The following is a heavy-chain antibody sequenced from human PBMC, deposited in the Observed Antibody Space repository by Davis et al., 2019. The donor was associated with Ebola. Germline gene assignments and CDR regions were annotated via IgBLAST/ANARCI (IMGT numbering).Heavy chain of an antibody. D-gene: IGHD6-19*01. Sequence: ASVKVSCKASGFILTNYAIHWVRQAPGQRLEWMGWVHGGNGNTKYSQRFQGRVTITTDTSASTVYLDLTSPRSDDTAVFYCARASFGYNSGWYADYWGPGSLVTVSS. V-gene: IGHV1-3*01. CDR3: ARASFGYNSGWYADY. CDR2: VHGGNGNT. CDR1: GFILTNYA. J-gene: IGHJ4*02.